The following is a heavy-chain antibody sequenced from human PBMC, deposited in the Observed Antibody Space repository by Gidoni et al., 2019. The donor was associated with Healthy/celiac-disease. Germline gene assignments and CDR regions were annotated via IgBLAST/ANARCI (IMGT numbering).Heavy chain of an antibody. CDR1: GGSIRSSSYY. Sequence: QLQLQESGTGLVKPSETLSITCTVSGGSIRSSSYYWGWIRQPPGKGLEWIGSIYYSGSTYYNPSLKSRVTISVDTSKNQFSLKLSSVTAADTAVYYCATHVRGDYVDAFDIWGQGTMVTVSS. CDR3: ATHVRGDYVDAFDI. V-gene: IGHV4-39*01. CDR2: IYYSGST. D-gene: IGHD4-17*01. J-gene: IGHJ3*02.